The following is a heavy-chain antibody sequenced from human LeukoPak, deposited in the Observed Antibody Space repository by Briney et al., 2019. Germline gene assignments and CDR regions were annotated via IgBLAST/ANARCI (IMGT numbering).Heavy chain of an antibody. V-gene: IGHV1-69*05. Sequence: SVKVSCKASGGTFSSYAISWVRQAPGQGLELMGGIIPIFGTANYAQKFQGRVTITTDESTSTAYMELSSLRSEDTAVYYCASPSSGWITDAFDIWGQGTMVTVSS. J-gene: IGHJ3*02. CDR1: GGTFSSYA. D-gene: IGHD6-19*01. CDR2: IIPIFGTA. CDR3: ASPSSGWITDAFDI.